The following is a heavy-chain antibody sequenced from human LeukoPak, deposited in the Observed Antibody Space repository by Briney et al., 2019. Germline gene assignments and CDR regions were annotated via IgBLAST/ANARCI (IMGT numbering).Heavy chain of an antibody. V-gene: IGHV3-48*04. D-gene: IGHD7-27*01. Sequence: QSGGSLRLSCAASRFTFSTYGMNWVRQAPGKGLEWVSYISSSGSTIYYADSVKGRFTISRDNAKNSLYLQMNSLRAEDTAVYYCARVNWGIDYWGQGTLVTVSS. CDR2: ISSSGSTI. CDR1: RFTFSTYG. J-gene: IGHJ4*02. CDR3: ARVNWGIDY.